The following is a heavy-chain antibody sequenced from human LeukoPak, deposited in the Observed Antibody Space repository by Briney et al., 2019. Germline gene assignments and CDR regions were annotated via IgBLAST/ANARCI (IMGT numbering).Heavy chain of an antibody. CDR1: GFSFSSYA. D-gene: IGHD3-22*01. V-gene: IGHV3-23*01. Sequence: PGGSLRISCAASGFSFSSYAMHWVRQVPGKVPEWLSTIAGSGTGTFYSDSLRGRFAISRDNPKNTLFLQMNSLRVADTAVYYCAKGTDTSGRQNFDFWGQGTLVTVSS. J-gene: IGHJ4*02. CDR2: IAGSGTGT. CDR3: AKGTDTSGRQNFDF.